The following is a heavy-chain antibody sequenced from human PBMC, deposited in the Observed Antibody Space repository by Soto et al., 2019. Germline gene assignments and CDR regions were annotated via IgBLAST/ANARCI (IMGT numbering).Heavy chain of an antibody. V-gene: IGHV4-39*01. D-gene: IGHD6-6*01. CDR2: IYYTGST. CDR3: ARRRDGLERYSRSSYFSDY. CDR1: GGSISSSTYY. Sequence: QLQLQESGPGLVKPSETLSLTCAVSGGSISSSTYYWGWIRQPPGKGLEWIGNIYYTGSTYYSPSLKSRVTISVDTSKNQFSLKLSSVTAADTSVFYCARRRDGLERYSRSSYFSDYWGQGILVTVSS. J-gene: IGHJ4*02.